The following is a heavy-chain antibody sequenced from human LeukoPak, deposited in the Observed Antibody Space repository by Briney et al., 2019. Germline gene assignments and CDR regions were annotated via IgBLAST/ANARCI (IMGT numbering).Heavy chain of an antibody. CDR1: GYTFTSYY. Sequence: ASVKVSCKASGYTFTSYYMHWARQAPGQGLEWMGIINPSGGSTSYAQKFQGRVTMTRDTSTSTVYMELSSLRSEDTAVYYCARDRDSSSWPVFNWFDPWGQGTLVTVSS. D-gene: IGHD6-13*01. CDR2: INPSGGST. J-gene: IGHJ5*02. V-gene: IGHV1-46*01. CDR3: ARDRDSSSWPVFNWFDP.